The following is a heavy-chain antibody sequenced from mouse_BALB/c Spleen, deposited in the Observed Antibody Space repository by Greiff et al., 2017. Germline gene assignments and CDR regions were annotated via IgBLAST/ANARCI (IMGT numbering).Heavy chain of an antibody. D-gene: IGHD3-2*01. CDR3: ARVDSKFAY. CDR2: ILPGSGST. V-gene: IGHV1-9*01. Sequence: QVQLQQSGAELMKPGASVKISCKATGYTFSSYWIEWVKQRPGHGLEWIGEILPGSGSTNYNEKFKGKATFTADTSSNTAYMQLSSLTSEDSAVYYCARVDSKFAYWGQGTLVTVSA. CDR1: GYTFSSYW. J-gene: IGHJ3*01.